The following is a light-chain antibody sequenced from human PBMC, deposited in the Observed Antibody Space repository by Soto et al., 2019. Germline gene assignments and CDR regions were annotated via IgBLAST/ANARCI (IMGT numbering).Light chain of an antibody. V-gene: IGKV3-11*01. CDR1: QSISSY. J-gene: IGKJ4*01. CDR3: QQRRSWPLT. Sequence: EIVSTQSPATLSLSPGERATLSCRASQSISSYLAWYQQKPGQAPRLLIYDGSNRATGIPARFSGSGSETDFTLTISSLEPEDFASYYCQQRRSWPLTFGGGTKVDIK. CDR2: DGS.